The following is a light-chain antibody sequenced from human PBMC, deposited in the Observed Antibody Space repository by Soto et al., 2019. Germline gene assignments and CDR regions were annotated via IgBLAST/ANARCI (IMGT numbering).Light chain of an antibody. J-gene: IGKJ1*01. Sequence: EIVLTQSPDTLSLSPGERATLSCRASQSVSSSYLAWYQQKPGQAPRLLIYGASSRATGIPDRFSGSGSGTDFTLTISRLEPEDFAVCYCQQYGSSPETFGQGTKVEIK. CDR3: QQYGSSPET. CDR2: GAS. V-gene: IGKV3-20*01. CDR1: QSVSSSY.